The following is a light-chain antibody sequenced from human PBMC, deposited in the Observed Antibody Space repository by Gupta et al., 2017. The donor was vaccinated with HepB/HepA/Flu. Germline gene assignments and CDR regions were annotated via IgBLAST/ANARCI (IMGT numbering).Light chain of an antibody. J-gene: IGKJ1*01. CDR2: KVS. CDR3: FQGTHWPS. V-gene: IGKV2-30*02. CDR1: QSLVHSDGDTY. Sequence: DGVLTQSPLSLLVTLGQPASISCRSNQSLVHSDGDTYVSWSQQRQGQSPRHLIYKVSRRDSGVPDRFSGSGSGTDFTLMISRVAAEDVGVYYCFQGTHWPSFGQGTKVEIE.